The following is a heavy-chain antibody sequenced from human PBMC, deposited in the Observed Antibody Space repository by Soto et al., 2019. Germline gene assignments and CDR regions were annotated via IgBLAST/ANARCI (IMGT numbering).Heavy chain of an antibody. J-gene: IGHJ6*02. Sequence: QVQLVQSGAEVKKPGASVKVSCKASGYTFTGYYMHWVRQAPGQGLEWMGWINPNSGGTNYAQKFQGWVTRTRDTSXXTXYXXPRRLRSDDTAVYYWARDSCSAAGDYPTEGYGMDVWGQGTTVTVSS. CDR2: INPNSGGT. V-gene: IGHV1-2*04. CDR1: GYTFTGYY. CDR3: ARDSCSAAGDYPTEGYGMDV. D-gene: IGHD4-17*01.